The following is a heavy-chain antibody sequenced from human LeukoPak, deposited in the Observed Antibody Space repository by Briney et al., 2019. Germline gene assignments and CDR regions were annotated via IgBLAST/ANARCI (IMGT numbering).Heavy chain of an antibody. V-gene: IGHV4-34*01. CDR3: ARGSNSNTYYYDSSVGVVGDYFDY. J-gene: IGHJ4*02. D-gene: IGHD3-22*01. CDR1: GGSFSGYY. Sequence: PSETLSLTCAVYGGSFSGYYWSWIRQPPGKGLEWIGEINHSGSTNYNPSLKSRVTISVDTSKNQFSLKLSSVTAADTAVYYCARGSNSNTYYYDSSVGVVGDYFDYWGQGTLVAVSS. CDR2: INHSGST.